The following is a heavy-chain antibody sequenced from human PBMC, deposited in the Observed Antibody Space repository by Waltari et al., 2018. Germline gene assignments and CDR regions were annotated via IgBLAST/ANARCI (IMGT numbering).Heavy chain of an antibody. CDR3: VGDTPSSWTLLDY. D-gene: IGHD6-13*01. J-gene: IGHJ4*02. V-gene: IGHV6-1*01. CDR1: GDSVSGTGAA. Sequence: QVQLQQSGPGLVRPSQTLSLTCAISGDSVSGTGAAWNWIRQSPSRGLEWLGRTYYTSKWNYDYAVSVKSRITINPDTSKNQVSLQLDSVTPEDTAVYYCVGDTPSSWTLLDYWGQGTLVTVSS. CDR2: TYYTSKWNY.